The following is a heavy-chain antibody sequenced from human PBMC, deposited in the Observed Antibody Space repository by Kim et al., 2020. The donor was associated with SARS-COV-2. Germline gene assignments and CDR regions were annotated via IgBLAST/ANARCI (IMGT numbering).Heavy chain of an antibody. V-gene: IGHV3-21*01. Sequence: GGSLRLSCAASGFTFSSYSMYWVRQAPGKGLEWVSSISIISSYIYYADSVKSRFTISRDNAKNSLYLQMNSLRAEDTAVYYCARAGRITMIVEVAGGAFDIWGRGTMVTASS. D-gene: IGHD3-22*01. CDR2: ISIISSYI. CDR3: ARAGRITMIVEVAGGAFDI. CDR1: GFTFSSYS. J-gene: IGHJ3*02.